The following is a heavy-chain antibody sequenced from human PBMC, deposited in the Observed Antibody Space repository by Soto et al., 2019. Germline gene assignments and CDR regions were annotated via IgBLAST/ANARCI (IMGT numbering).Heavy chain of an antibody. CDR3: ARSAASPFYYYYGMDV. V-gene: IGHV3-48*02. D-gene: IGHD2-15*01. J-gene: IGHJ6*02. Sequence: GGSLRLSCAASGFTFSSYSMNWVRQAPGKGLEWVSYISSSSSTIYYADSVKGRFTISRDNAKNSLYLQMNSLRDEDTAVYYCARSAASPFYYYYGMDVWSQGTTVTVSS. CDR1: GFTFSSYS. CDR2: ISSSSSTI.